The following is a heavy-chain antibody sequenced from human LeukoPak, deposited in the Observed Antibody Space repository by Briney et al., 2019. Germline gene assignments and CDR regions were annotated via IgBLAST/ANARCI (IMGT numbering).Heavy chain of an antibody. D-gene: IGHD2-2*01. CDR2: ICPTGFDR. V-gene: IGHV3-21*06. Sequence: GGSLRLSCTTSGLTFSTSGFNWVRQAPGKGLEGVASICPTGFDRYHADSIKGRFTISRDNANNCLYLQMDSLRAEDTAVYYCARSSTSDAFDIWGQGTMVTVSS. J-gene: IGHJ3*02. CDR3: ARSSTSDAFDI. CDR1: GLTFSTSG.